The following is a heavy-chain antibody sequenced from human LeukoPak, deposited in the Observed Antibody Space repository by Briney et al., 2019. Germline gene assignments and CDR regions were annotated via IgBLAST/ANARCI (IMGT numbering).Heavy chain of an antibody. CDR2: ISYDGRNK. CDR3: ARDRGELLSTHYYYYGMGV. CDR1: GFTFSSYA. J-gene: IGHJ6*02. V-gene: IGHV3-30*04. Sequence: GGSLRLSRAASGFTFSSYAMHWVRQAPGKGLEWVAVISYDGRNKYYADSVKGRFTISRDNSKNTLYLQMNSLRAEDTAVYYCARDRGELLSTHYYYYGMGVWGQGTTVTVSS. D-gene: IGHD3-10*01.